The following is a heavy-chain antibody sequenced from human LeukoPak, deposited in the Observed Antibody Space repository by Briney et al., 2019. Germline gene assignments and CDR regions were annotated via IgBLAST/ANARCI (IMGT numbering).Heavy chain of an antibody. Sequence: GGSLRLSCAASGFTVSSNYMSWVRQAPGKGLEWVSVIYSGGSTYYADSVKGKFTISRDNSKNTLYLQMNSLRAEDTAVYYCARDSSGWSKGGRVDYWGQGTLVTVSS. CDR2: IYSGGST. J-gene: IGHJ4*02. V-gene: IGHV3-66*01. CDR3: ARDSSGWSKGGRVDY. D-gene: IGHD6-19*01. CDR1: GFTVSSNY.